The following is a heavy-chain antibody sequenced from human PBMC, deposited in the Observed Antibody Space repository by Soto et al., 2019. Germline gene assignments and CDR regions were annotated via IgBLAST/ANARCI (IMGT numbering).Heavy chain of an antibody. CDR1: GFTFSTYW. CDR3: AAGGSGDYAN. CDR2: IKTDGTYA. D-gene: IGHD3-22*01. V-gene: IGHV3-74*01. J-gene: IGHJ4*02. Sequence: EVQLVESGGDLVQPGGSLRLSCAASGFTFSTYWMHWVRQAPGKGLLWVSRIKTDGTYATYADSVKGRFTISRDNAKNTLYLHMNSLRVAGAAVYYCAAGGSGDYANWGQGTLVTVSS.